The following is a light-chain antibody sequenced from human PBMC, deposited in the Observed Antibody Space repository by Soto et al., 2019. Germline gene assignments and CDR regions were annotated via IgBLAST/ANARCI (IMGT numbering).Light chain of an antibody. V-gene: IGKV1-5*01. J-gene: IGKJ1*01. CDR1: QSISSW. CDR3: QQYNSYQGT. CDR2: DAS. Sequence: DIQMTQSPSTLSASVGDRVTITCRASQSISSWLAWYQQKPGKAPKLLIYDASSLESGVPSRFSGSGSGTEFTLTISSLQPDDFATYYCQQYNSYQGTFGQGTKVDNK.